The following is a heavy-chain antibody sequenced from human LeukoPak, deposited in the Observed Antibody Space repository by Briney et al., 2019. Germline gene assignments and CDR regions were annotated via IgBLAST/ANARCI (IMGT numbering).Heavy chain of an antibody. Sequence: SETLSLTCSVSGVSITTYYWSGFRQTAGKGPDWIGRLYASGPTNYNPSLKSRVTMSVDTSKNQLSLNVRSVTVADTAVYFCARHIRMWGYFDCWGQGTLVAVSS. V-gene: IGHV4-4*07. CDR1: GVSITTYY. CDR2: LYASGPT. D-gene: IGHD1-26*01. CDR3: ARHIRMWGYFDC. J-gene: IGHJ4*03.